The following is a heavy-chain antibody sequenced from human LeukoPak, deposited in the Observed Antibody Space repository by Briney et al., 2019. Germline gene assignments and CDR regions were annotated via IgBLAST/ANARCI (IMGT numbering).Heavy chain of an antibody. CDR2: ISYDGSNK. CDR1: GFTFSSYA. CDR3: ARRFGAARDDYMDV. Sequence: PGGSLRLSCAASGFTFSSYAMNWVRQAPGKGLEWVAVISYDGSNKYYADSVKGRFTISRDNSKNTLYLQMNSLRAEDTAVYYCARRFGAARDDYMDVWGKGTTVTVSS. V-gene: IGHV3-30*04. D-gene: IGHD3-16*01. J-gene: IGHJ6*03.